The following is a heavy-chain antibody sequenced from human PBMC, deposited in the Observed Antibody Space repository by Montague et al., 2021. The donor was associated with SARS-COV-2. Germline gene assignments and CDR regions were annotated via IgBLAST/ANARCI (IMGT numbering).Heavy chain of an antibody. CDR1: DGSISSPNW. J-gene: IGHJ6*02. Sequence: SETLSLTCAVSDGSISSPNWWNWVRQPPGKGLEWIGEIYYTGNTNYNPSLKSRVTIFIDKSKNHFSLQLSSVVAAVTAVYYCARGGTYHYGLDVWGQGTTVTVSS. V-gene: IGHV4-4*02. CDR2: IYYTGNT. D-gene: IGHD3-16*01. CDR3: ARGGTYHYGLDV.